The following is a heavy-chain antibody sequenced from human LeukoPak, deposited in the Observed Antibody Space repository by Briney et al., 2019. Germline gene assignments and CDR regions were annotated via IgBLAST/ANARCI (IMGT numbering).Heavy chain of an antibody. D-gene: IGHD1-26*01. V-gene: IGHV1-69*06. J-gene: IGHJ4*02. CDR3: ATVEVGATNFDY. CDR2: IIPIFGTA. Sequence: ASVKVSCKASGGTFSSYAISWVRQAPGQGLEWMGGIIPIFGTANYAQKFQGRVTMTEDTSTDTAYMELSSLRSEDTAVYYCATVEVGATNFDYWGQGTLVTVSS. CDR1: GGTFSSYA.